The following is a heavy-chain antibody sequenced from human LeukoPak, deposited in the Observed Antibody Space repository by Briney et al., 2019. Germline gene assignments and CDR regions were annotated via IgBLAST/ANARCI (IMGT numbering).Heavy chain of an antibody. CDR2: IRYDGSNK. J-gene: IGHJ5*02. D-gene: IGHD3-3*01. V-gene: IGHV3-30*02. Sequence: GGSLRLSCAASGFTFSGYGMHWVRQAPGKGLEWVAFIRYDGSNKYYADSVKGRFTISRDNSKNTLYLQMNSLRAEDTAVYYCAKDPYDFWSGSLNWFDPWGQGTLVTVSS. CDR3: AKDPYDFWSGSLNWFDP. CDR1: GFTFSGYG.